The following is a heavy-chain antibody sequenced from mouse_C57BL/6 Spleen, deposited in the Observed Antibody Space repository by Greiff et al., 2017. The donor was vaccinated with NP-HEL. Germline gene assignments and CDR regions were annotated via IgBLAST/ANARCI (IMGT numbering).Heavy chain of an antibody. V-gene: IGHV5-16*01. D-gene: IGHD2-3*01. J-gene: IGHJ4*01. CDR2: INYDGSST. CDR1: GFTFSDYY. Sequence: DVKLVESEGGLVQPGSSMKLSCTASGFTFSDYYMAWVRQVPEKGLEWVANINYDGSSTYYLDSLKSRFILSRDNAKNILYLRMSSLKSEDTAAYYCARDRGGYYLYAMDYWGQGTSVTVSS. CDR3: ARDRGGYYLYAMDY.